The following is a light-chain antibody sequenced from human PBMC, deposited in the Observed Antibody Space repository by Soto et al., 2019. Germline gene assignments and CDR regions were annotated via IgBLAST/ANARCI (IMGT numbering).Light chain of an antibody. CDR3: QQFNGFPLT. Sequence: IQLTQSPSSLSASVGDRVTITCRAGQDIGSALAWYQQRPGKAPKLLLYDASNLEAGVPSRFSGSESGTDFTLTITRLRPEDFATYCCQQFNGFPLTFGGGTKVQIK. V-gene: IGKV1-13*02. CDR2: DAS. CDR1: QDIGSA. J-gene: IGKJ4*01.